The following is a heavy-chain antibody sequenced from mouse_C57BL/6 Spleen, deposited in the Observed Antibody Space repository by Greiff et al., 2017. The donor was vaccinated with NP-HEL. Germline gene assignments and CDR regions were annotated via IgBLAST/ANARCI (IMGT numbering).Heavy chain of an antibody. V-gene: IGHV3-6*01. CDR2: ISYDGSN. Sequence: EVQLVESGPGLVKPSQSLSLTCSVTGYSITSGYYWNWIRQFPGNKLEWMGYISYDGSNNYNPSLKNRISITRDTSKNQFFLKLNSVTTEDTATYYCARGLRYYFDYWGQGTTLTVSS. D-gene: IGHD1-1*01. J-gene: IGHJ2*01. CDR3: ARGLRYYFDY. CDR1: GYSITSGYY.